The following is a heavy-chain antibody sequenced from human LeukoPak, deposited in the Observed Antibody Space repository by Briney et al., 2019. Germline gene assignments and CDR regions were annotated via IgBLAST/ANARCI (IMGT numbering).Heavy chain of an antibody. Sequence: GRSLRLSCAASGFSFSKYAMHWVRQAPGKGLEWVAVISFDETKKYYADSVKGRFTISRDNSNNTLFLQMNSLKTEDTAVYFCARMKVIKGASLDYWGQGSLVTVSS. CDR1: GFSFSKYA. D-gene: IGHD2/OR15-2a*01. J-gene: IGHJ4*02. V-gene: IGHV3-30-3*01. CDR2: ISFDETKK. CDR3: ARMKVIKGASLDY.